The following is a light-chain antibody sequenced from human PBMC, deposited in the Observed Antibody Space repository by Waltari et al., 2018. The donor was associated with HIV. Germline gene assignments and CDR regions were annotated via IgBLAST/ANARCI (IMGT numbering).Light chain of an antibody. CDR3: QQRSNCCT. CDR2: DAS. J-gene: IGKJ1*01. V-gene: IGKV3-11*01. Sequence: IVLTQSPATLSLSPGERATLSCRASQSVSSYLAWYQRKPGQAPRLLIYDASNRSTGIPARFSGSGSWTDFTLTISSLDPEDFAVYYCQQRSNCCTFCQGTKVEIK. CDR1: QSVSSY.